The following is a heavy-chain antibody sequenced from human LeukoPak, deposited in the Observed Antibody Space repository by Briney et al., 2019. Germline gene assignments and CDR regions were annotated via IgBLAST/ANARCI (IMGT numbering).Heavy chain of an antibody. CDR1: GGSISSYY. D-gene: IGHD1-26*01. CDR2: IYYSGST. J-gene: IGHJ4*02. Sequence: SETLSLTCTVSGGSISSYYWSWIRQPPGKGLEWIGYIYYSGSTNYNPSLKSRVTISVDTSKNQFSLKLSSVTAADTAVYYCARFLLDSGSYYWDYWGQGTLVTVSS. CDR3: ARFLLDSGSYYWDY. V-gene: IGHV4-59*01.